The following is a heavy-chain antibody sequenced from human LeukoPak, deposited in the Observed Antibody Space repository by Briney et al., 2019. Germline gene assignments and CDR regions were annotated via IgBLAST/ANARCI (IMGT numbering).Heavy chain of an antibody. J-gene: IGHJ3*02. CDR3: TTVGLYNCLTAHYHDSFDM. Sequence: PGESLRLSHSASGLPFTNAWMSWVRQARGKGLEGIGCINGKADGGTTDHAAPVKRRYNISRDDSRITLSLQMKTLRIEDTPVYYCTTVGLYNCLTAHYHDSFDMWGQGTMVTVSS. V-gene: IGHV3-15*01. CDR2: INGKADGGTT. CDR1: GLPFTNAW. D-gene: IGHD3-9*01.